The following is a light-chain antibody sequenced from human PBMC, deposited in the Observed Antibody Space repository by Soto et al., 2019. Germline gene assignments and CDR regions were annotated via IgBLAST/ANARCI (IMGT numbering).Light chain of an antibody. Sequence: ETVLTQSPGTLSLSPGERATLSYRASQSVGSSYLAWYQQKPGQAPRLLIYDASSRATGIPDRFSGSGSGTDFTLTISRLEPEDFAVYYCQQYVRSPPSWTFGQGTKVEIK. J-gene: IGKJ1*01. V-gene: IGKV3-20*01. CDR2: DAS. CDR1: QSVGSSY. CDR3: QQYVRSPPSWT.